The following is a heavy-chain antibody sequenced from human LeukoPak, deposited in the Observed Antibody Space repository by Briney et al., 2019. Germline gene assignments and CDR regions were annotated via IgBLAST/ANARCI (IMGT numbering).Heavy chain of an antibody. CDR2: IYYSGST. V-gene: IGHV4-31*03. Sequence: SETLSLTCTVSGGSISSGGYYWSWIRQHPGKGLEWIGYIYYSGSTYYNPSLKSRVTISVDTSKNQFSLKLSSVTAADTAVYYCASINSSGYHWYFDLWGRGTLVTVSS. J-gene: IGHJ2*01. CDR3: ASINSSGYHWYFDL. CDR1: GGSISSGGYY. D-gene: IGHD3-22*01.